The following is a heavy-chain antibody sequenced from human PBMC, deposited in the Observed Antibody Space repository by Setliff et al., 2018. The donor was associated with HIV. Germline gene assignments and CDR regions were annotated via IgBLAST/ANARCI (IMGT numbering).Heavy chain of an antibody. Sequence: TLSLTCIVSGASISSGGHYWSWIRQQPGKGLEWIGYIHYTGSHFYNPSLMSRVTISVDKSKNQISLRLNSMTAADTAVYFCARSQPDTIFGVVIFDYWGQGKMVTVSS. D-gene: IGHD3-3*01. CDR1: GASISSGGHY. V-gene: IGHV4-31*02. CDR3: ARSQPDTIFGVVIFDY. J-gene: IGHJ4*02. CDR2: IHYTGSH.